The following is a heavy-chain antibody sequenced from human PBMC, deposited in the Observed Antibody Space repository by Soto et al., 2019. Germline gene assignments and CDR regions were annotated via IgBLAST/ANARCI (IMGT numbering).Heavy chain of an antibody. CDR3: AKGASTTVFAFNDY. CDR1: VFIFDDYA. CDR2: ISWNSGNL. D-gene: IGHD4-17*01. J-gene: IGHJ4*02. V-gene: IGHV3-9*01. Sequence: EVQLVESGGGLVQPGRSLRLSCAASVFIFDDYAMHWVRQGPGKGLEWVSSISWNSGNLGYADSVKGRFTISRDNAKNSLHLQMNSLRGEDTALYYCAKGASTTVFAFNDYWGQGTLVTVSS.